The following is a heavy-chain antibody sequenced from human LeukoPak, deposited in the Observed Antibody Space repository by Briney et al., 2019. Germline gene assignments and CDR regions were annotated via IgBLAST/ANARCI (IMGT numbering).Heavy chain of an antibody. J-gene: IGHJ4*02. CDR2: ISAYNGNT. CDR1: GYTFTSYG. Sequence: ASVKVSCKASGYTFTSYGISWVRQAPGQGLEWMGWISAYNGNTNYAQKLQGRVTMTTDTSTSTAYMELRSLRSEDTAVYYCAREYCSGGSCYPWSYWGQGTLVTVSS. V-gene: IGHV1-18*01. D-gene: IGHD2-15*01. CDR3: AREYCSGGSCYPWSY.